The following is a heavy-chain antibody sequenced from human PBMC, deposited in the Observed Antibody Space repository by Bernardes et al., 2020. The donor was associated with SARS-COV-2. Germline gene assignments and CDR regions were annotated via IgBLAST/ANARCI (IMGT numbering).Heavy chain of an antibody. CDR2: IYYSGST. J-gene: IGHJ6*02. Sequence: SETLSLTCTVSGGSISSSSYYWGWIRQPPGKGLEWIGSIYYSGSTYYNPSLKSRVTISVDTSKNQFSLKLSSVTAADTAVYYCARGQYTYYYGMDVWGQGTTVTVSS. CDR1: GGSISSSSYY. CDR3: ARGQYTYYYGMDV. D-gene: IGHD6-6*01. V-gene: IGHV4-39*07.